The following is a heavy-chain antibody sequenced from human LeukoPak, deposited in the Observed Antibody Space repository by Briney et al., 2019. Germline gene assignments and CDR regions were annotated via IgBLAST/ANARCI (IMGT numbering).Heavy chain of an antibody. J-gene: IGHJ3*02. CDR1: GGSFSGYY. CDR3: ARSGGLAGTNAFDI. CDR2: INHSGST. D-gene: IGHD1-7*01. V-gene: IGHV4-34*01. Sequence: SETLSLTCAVYGGSFSGYYWSWIRQPPGKGLEWIGEINHSGSTNYNPSLKSRVTISVDTSKNQFSLKLSSVTAADTAVYYCARSGGLAGTNAFDIWGQGTMVTVSS.